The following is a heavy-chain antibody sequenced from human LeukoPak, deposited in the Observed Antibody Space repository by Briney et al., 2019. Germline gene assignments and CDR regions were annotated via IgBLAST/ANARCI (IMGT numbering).Heavy chain of an antibody. CDR3: ARVTVRYFDWLPRSHNWFDP. J-gene: IGHJ5*02. D-gene: IGHD3-9*01. CDR2: ISWNSCGI. CDR1: GFTFSSYG. Sequence: GGTLRLSCAASGFTFSSYGMSWVRQAPGKGLEGVSGISWNSCGIGYADSGKGRFTISRDNAKKSLYLQMNSLRAEDTTVYYCARVTVRYFDWLPRSHNWFDPWGQGTLVTVSS. V-gene: IGHV3-21*01.